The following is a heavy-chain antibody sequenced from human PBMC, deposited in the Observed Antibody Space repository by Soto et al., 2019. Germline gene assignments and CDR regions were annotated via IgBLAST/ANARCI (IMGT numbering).Heavy chain of an antibody. J-gene: IGHJ6*03. V-gene: IGHV4-59*08. Sequence: SETLSLTCTVSGGSISSYYWSWIRQPPGKGLEWIGYIYYSGSTNYNPSLKSRVTISVDASKNQFSLKLSSVTAADTAVYYCARLRYSNRAGDYYYYMDVWGKGTTVTVSS. CDR3: ARLRYSNRAGDYYYYMDV. CDR2: IYYSGST. CDR1: GGSISSYY. D-gene: IGHD4-4*01.